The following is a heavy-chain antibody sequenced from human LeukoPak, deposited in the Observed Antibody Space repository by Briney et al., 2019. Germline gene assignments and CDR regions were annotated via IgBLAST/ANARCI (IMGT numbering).Heavy chain of an antibody. D-gene: IGHD2/OR15-2a*01. Sequence: GGSLRLSCAASGFTFSSYEMTWVREAPGQGLEWFAYISNSGEAIYYADSVKGRFTISRDNAKNSLFLQMNSLRAEDTATYYCARGEFGDYYYFYMDVWGKGATVTVSS. J-gene: IGHJ6*03. CDR2: ISNSGEAI. V-gene: IGHV3-48*03. CDR3: ARGEFGDYYYFYMDV. CDR1: GFTFSSYE.